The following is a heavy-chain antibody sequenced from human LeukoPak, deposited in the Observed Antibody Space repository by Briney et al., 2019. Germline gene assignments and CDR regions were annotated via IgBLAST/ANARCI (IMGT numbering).Heavy chain of an antibody. V-gene: IGHV4-34*01. Sequence: SETLSLTCAVYGGSFSGYYWSWIRQPPGKGLEWIGEVNHSGSTNYNPSLKSRVTISVDTSKNQFSLKLSSVTAADTAVYYCARGTERASWSDPWGQGTLVTVSS. CDR3: ARGTERASWSDP. D-gene: IGHD1-1*01. J-gene: IGHJ5*02. CDR2: VNHSGST. CDR1: GGSFSGYY.